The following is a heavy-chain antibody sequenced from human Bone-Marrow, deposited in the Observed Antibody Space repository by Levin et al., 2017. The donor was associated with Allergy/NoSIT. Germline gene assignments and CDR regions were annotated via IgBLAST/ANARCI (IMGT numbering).Heavy chain of an antibody. D-gene: IGHD4-17*01. J-gene: IGHJ6*02. CDR2: MNPNSGNT. V-gene: IGHV1-8*01. CDR3: ALMTTVTNYYYYYGMDV. Sequence: ASVKVSCKASGYTFTSYDINWVRQATGQGLEWMGWMNPNSGNTGYAQKFQGRVTMTRNTSISTAYMELSSLRSEDTAVYYCALMTTVTNYYYYYGMDVWGQGTTVTVSS. CDR1: GYTFTSYD.